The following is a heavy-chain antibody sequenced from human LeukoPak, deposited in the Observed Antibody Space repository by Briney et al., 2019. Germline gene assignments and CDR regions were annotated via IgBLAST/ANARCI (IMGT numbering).Heavy chain of an antibody. J-gene: IGHJ4*02. V-gene: IGHV3-7*01. D-gene: IGHD3-22*01. CDR1: RFTFSDYW. Sequence: GGSLRLSCAASRFTFSDYWMSRVRQPPGKGLEWVANIKEDGSDKYKYYVDSVKGRLTISRDNAKNSLYLQMNILRAEDTAVYYCARVLGGSSGYYLDYWGQGTLVTVSS. CDR3: ARVLGGSSGYYLDY. CDR2: IKEDGSDK.